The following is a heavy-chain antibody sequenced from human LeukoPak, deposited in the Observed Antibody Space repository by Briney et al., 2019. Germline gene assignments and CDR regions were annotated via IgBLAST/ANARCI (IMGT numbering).Heavy chain of an antibody. Sequence: PGGSLRLSCAASGLTVNSNYMSWVRQAPGKGLEWVSVIYSGGSTYYADSVKGRFTISRDNSKNTLYLQMNSLRADDTAVYYCARVLTAEARYWYFDLWGRGTLVTLSS. CDR3: ARVLTAEARYWYFDL. J-gene: IGHJ2*01. CDR2: IYSGGST. V-gene: IGHV3-66*02. CDR1: GLTVNSNY. D-gene: IGHD4-23*01.